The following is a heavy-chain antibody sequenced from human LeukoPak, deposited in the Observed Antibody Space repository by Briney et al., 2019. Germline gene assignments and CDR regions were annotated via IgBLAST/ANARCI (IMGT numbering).Heavy chain of an antibody. CDR2: ISSSSSTI. J-gene: IGHJ4*02. CDR3: ARSRYDVVYFDY. CDR1: GFTFGDYA. D-gene: IGHD3-3*01. V-gene: IGHV3-48*01. Sequence: GGSLRLSCTASGFTFGDYAMSWFRQAPGKGLEWVSYISSSSSTIYYADSVKGRFTISRDNAKNSLYLQMSSLRAEDTAVYFCARSRYDVVYFDYWGQGTLVTVSS.